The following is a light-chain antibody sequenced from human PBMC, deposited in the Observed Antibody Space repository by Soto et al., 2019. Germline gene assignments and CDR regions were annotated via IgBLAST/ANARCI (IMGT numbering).Light chain of an antibody. J-gene: IGKJ5*01. CDR2: DAS. Sequence: IVMAQSPATLSVSPGERVTLSCRASQNIHNHMSWFLQKPGQAPRLLIYDASKRATGIPARFSGTGSGTDFTLTISNLEPEDLAVYYCQQRSDWPITFGRGARLEIK. CDR3: QQRSDWPIT. V-gene: IGKV3-11*01. CDR1: QNIHNH.